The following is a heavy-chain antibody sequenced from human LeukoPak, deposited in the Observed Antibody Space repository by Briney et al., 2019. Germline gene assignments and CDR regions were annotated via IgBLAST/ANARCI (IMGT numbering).Heavy chain of an antibody. V-gene: IGHV4-30-2*01. Sequence: SQTLSLTCAVSGGSISSGGYSWSWIRQPPGKGLEWIGCIYHSGSTYYNPSLKSRVTISVDRSKNQFSLKLGSVTAADTAVYYCARDTYYYDSSGYSEYFQHWGQGTLVTVSS. CDR3: ARDTYYYDSSGYSEYFQH. D-gene: IGHD3-22*01. CDR1: GGSISSGGYS. J-gene: IGHJ1*01. CDR2: IYHSGST.